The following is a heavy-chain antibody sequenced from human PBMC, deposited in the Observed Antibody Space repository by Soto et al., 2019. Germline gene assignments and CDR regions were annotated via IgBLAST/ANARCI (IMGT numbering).Heavy chain of an antibody. J-gene: IGHJ6*03. V-gene: IGHV4-34*01. Sequence: QVQLQQWGAGLLKPSETLSLTCAVYGGSFSGYYWSWIRQPPGKGLEWIGEINHSGRTNYNPSLKSRVTISVDTSKNQFSLKLSSVTAADTAVYYCASSYASNYYYYYMDVWGKGTTVTVSS. CDR3: ASSYASNYYYYYMDV. CDR2: INHSGRT. CDR1: GGSFSGYY. D-gene: IGHD3-16*01.